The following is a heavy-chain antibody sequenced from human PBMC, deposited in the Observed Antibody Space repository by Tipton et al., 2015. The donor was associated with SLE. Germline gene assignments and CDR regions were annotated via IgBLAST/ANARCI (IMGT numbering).Heavy chain of an antibody. D-gene: IGHD3-3*01. CDR3: AREKSDFWGGYYPYYYGMDV. J-gene: IGHJ6*02. Sequence: LRLSCTVSGGSISSGSYYWSWIRQPAGKGLEWIGHIYTSGTTNYNPSLKSRVTISVDTSKNQFSLRLSSVTAADTAVYYCAREKSDFWGGYYPYYYGMDVWGQGTTVTVSS. V-gene: IGHV4-61*09. CDR2: IYTSGTT. CDR1: GGSISSGSYY.